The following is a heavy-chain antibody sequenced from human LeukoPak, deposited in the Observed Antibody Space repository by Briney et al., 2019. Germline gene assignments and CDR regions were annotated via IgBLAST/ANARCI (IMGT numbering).Heavy chain of an antibody. CDR3: ARDHNFGVPGGSYYYYGMDV. V-gene: IGHV3-66*01. J-gene: IGHJ6*02. D-gene: IGHD3-3*01. CDR2: IYSGGST. CDR1: GFTVSSNY. Sequence: GSLRLSCAASGFTVSSNYMSWVRQAPGKGLEWVSVIYSGGSTYYADSVKGRFTISRDNSKNTLYLQMNSLRAEDTAVYYCARDHNFGVPGGSYYYYGMDVWGQGTTVTVSS.